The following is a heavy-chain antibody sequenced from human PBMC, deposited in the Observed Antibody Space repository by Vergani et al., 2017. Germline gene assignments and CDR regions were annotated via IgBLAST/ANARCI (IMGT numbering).Heavy chain of an antibody. Sequence: QLQLQESGPGLVKPSETLSLTCTVSGGSISSSSYYWGWIRRPPGKGLEWIGSIYYSGSTYYNPSLKSRVTISVDTSKNQFSLKLSSVTASDTAVYYCASRYYGSGTYGYWGQGTLVTVSS. V-gene: IGHV4-39*01. D-gene: IGHD3-10*01. J-gene: IGHJ4*02. CDR1: GGSISSSSYY. CDR2: IYYSGST. CDR3: ASRYYGSGTYGY.